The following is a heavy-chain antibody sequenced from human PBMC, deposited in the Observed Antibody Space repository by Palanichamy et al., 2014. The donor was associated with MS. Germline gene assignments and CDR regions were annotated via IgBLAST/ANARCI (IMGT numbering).Heavy chain of an antibody. CDR2: IYYSGST. CDR3: ASLKLEPRAFDV. CDR1: GGSISSSSYY. J-gene: IGHJ3*01. Sequence: QLQLQESGPGLVKPSETLSLSCTVSGGSISSSSYYWGWIRQPPGKGLEWIANIYYSGSTYYNPSLKSRVTISVDTSKNQFSLKLNSVTAADTAVYFCASLKLEPRAFDVWGQGTMVTVSS. D-gene: IGHD1-1*01. V-gene: IGHV4-39*07.